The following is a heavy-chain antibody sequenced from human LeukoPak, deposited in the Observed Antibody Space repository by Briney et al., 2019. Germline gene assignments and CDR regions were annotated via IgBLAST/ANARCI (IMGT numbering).Heavy chain of an antibody. CDR1: GVTFSRYA. J-gene: IGHJ4*02. D-gene: IGHD3-22*01. Sequence: GGSLRLSCAASGVTFSRYAMSWVRQAPGKGLEWVSGISGSGGSTFYADSAKGRFTISRDNSKNTLYLQMNSLRVEDTAVYYCAKDGAYYYDRSGYYYYFDYWGQGTLVTVSS. V-gene: IGHV3-23*01. CDR3: AKDGAYYYDRSGYYYYFDY. CDR2: ISGSGGST.